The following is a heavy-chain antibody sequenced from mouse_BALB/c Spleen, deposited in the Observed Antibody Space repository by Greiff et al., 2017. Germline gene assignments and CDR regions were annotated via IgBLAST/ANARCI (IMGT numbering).Heavy chain of an antibody. CDR3: ARAVNYCGRVYYAMDY. CDR1: GYTFTSYW. CDR2: INPSNGRT. V-gene: IGHV1S81*02. Sequence: VQLQQPGAELVKPGASVKLSCKASGYTFTSYWMHWVKQRPGQGLEWIGEINPSNGRTNYNEKFKSKATLTVDKSSSTAYMQLSSLTSEDSAVYYCARAVNYCGRVYYAMDYWGQGTSVTVSS. D-gene: IGHD1-1*01. J-gene: IGHJ4*01.